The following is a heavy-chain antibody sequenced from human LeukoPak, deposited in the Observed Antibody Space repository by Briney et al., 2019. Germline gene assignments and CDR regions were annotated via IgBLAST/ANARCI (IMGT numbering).Heavy chain of an antibody. V-gene: IGHV4-4*07. D-gene: IGHD3-22*01. CDR2: IYTSGST. CDR1: GGSISSYY. CDR3: AREYYYDSSGYYYWYFDL. J-gene: IGHJ2*01. Sequence: SETLSLTCTVSGGSISSYYWSWIRQPAGKGLEWIGRIYTSGSTNYNPSLKGRVTMSVDTSKNQFSLKLSSVTAADTAVYYCAREYYYDSSGYYYWYFDLWGRGTLVTVSS.